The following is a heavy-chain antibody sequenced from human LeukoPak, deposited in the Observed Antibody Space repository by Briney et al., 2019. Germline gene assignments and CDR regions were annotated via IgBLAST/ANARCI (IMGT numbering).Heavy chain of an antibody. J-gene: IGHJ4*02. CDR2: IYSSGTT. CDR3: ARGVWHFGKPFDH. Sequence: SETLSLTCTVSGGSISSYYWSRIRQPPGKGLEWIGYIYSSGTTNYNPSLKSRVTMSVDTSENRFSLNLTSVTAADTAVYYCARGVWHFGKPFDHWGQGTLVTVSS. V-gene: IGHV4-59*01. CDR1: GGSISSYY. D-gene: IGHD1-14*01.